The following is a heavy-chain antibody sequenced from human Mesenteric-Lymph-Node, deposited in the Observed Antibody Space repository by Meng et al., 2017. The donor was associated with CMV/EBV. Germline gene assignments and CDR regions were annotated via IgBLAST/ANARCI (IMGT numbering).Heavy chain of an antibody. D-gene: IGHD3-3*01. CDR2: VNPSDGTT. J-gene: IGHJ3*02. Sequence: ASVKVSCKASGYTFTSYYIHWVRQAPGQGLEWVGIVNPSDGTTYYAQNFQGRVTMTRDTSTSTVYMELSSLRSEDTAVYYCARGGFLEKNPSDAFDIWGQGTMVTVSS. CDR3: ARGGFLEKNPSDAFDI. V-gene: IGHV1-46*01. CDR1: GYTFTSYY.